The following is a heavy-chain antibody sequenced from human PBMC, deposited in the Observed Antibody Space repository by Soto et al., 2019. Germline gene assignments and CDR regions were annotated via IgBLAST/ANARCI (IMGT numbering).Heavy chain of an antibody. D-gene: IGHD1-20*01. J-gene: IGHJ5*01. CDR2: IIPIFGTA. CDR1: GGTFSSYA. V-gene: IGHV1-69*06. Sequence: ASVKVSCKASGGTFSSYAISWVRQAPGQGLGLMGGIIPIFGTANYAQKFQGRVTITADKSTSTAYMELSSLRSEDTAVYYCARKGFSISGTPGWFDSWGQGTLVTVSS. CDR3: ARKGFSISGTPGWFDS.